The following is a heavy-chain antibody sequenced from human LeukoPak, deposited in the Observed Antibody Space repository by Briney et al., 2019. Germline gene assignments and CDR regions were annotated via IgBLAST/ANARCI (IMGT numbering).Heavy chain of an antibody. CDR2: IYYSGST. J-gene: IGHJ3*02. V-gene: IGHV4-59*01. CDR1: GGSISSYY. Sequence: SETLSLTGTVPGGSISSYYWSWIRKPQGKGLEWIGYIYYSGSTNYNPSLKSRVTISVDTSKNQFSLKLSSVTAADTAVYYCARGPHYAIFGVVKPSGAFDIWGQGTMVTVSS. D-gene: IGHD3-3*01. CDR3: ARGPHYAIFGVVKPSGAFDI.